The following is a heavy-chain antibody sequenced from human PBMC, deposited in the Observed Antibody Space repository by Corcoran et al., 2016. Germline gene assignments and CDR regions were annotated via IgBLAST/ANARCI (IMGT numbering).Heavy chain of an antibody. CDR3: ASPLGWCMGFSCPGTDV. V-gene: IGHV1-2*02. D-gene: IGHD2-8*01. CDR1: GHTFTGYY. Sequence: QVQLVQSGAEVKKPGASVRVSCKASGHTFTGYYIQWLRQAPGQGPEWMGWIDPLKGTTVYAQQFQGRVTMTRDKSIATAYMDLSNLGSDDTAVYYGASPLGWCMGFSCPGTDVWGQGTTVTVSS. J-gene: IGHJ6*02. CDR2: IDPLKGTT.